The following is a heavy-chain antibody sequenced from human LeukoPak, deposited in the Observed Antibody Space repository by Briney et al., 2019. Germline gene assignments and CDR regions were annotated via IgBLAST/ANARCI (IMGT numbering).Heavy chain of an antibody. J-gene: IGHJ4*02. D-gene: IGHD6-19*01. CDR1: GGTFSSYA. CDR3: ARTDYHGSGWYGDFDY. V-gene: IGHV1-69*05. CDR2: IIPIFGTA. Sequence: SVKVSCKASGGTFSSYAISWVRQAPGQGLEWMGGIIPIFGTANYAQKFQGRVTITTNESTSTAYMELSSLRSEDTAVYYCARTDYHGSGWYGDFDYWGQGTLVTVSS.